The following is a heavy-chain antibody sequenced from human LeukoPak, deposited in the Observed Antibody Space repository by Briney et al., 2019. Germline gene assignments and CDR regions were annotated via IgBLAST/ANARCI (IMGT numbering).Heavy chain of an antibody. V-gene: IGHV4-39*07. CDR1: GGSISSTSYY. CDR3: ARPVRWGVIWSDYYFDY. Sequence: PSETLSLTCTVSGGSISSTSYYWGWIRQPPGKGLEWIGSIYYSGSTYYNPSLKSRVTISVDTSKNQFSLRLSSVTAADTAVYYCARPVRWGVIWSDYYFDYWGQGTLVTVSS. J-gene: IGHJ4*02. D-gene: IGHD3-3*01. CDR2: IYYSGST.